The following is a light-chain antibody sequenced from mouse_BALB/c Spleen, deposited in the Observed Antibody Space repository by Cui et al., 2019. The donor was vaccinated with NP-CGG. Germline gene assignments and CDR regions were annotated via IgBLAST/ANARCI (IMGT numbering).Light chain of an antibody. CDR1: TGAVTTSNY. CDR2: GTN. CDR3: ALWYSNHWV. J-gene: IGLJ1*01. V-gene: IGLV1*01. Sequence: QAVLTQESALTTSPGETVTLTFRSSTGAVTTSNYANWVQEKPDHLFTGLIVGTNNRAPGVPARFSGSLIGDKAALTITGAQTEDEAIYFCALWYSNHWVFGGGTKLTVL.